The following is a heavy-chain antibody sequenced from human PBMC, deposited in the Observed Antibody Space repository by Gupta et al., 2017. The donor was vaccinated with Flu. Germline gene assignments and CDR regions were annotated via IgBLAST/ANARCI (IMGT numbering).Heavy chain of an antibody. CDR1: GFTFSSYE. CDR3: ARGSPQLGKFDY. J-gene: IGHJ4*02. CDR2: INRGGSTI. Sequence: EVQLVESGGGLVQPGGSLRLSCIASGFTFSSYEMNWVRQGPGKGLEWISYINRGGSTIFHADSLKGRFTISRDDAKNSLYLQMNSLRAEDSAVYYCARGSPQLGKFDYWGQGILVTVSS. D-gene: IGHD7-27*01. V-gene: IGHV3-48*03.